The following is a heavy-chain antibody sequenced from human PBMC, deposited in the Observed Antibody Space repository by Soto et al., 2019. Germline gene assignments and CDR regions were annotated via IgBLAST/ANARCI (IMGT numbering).Heavy chain of an antibody. V-gene: IGHV3-30*18. CDR3: AKDFGVVVVLSATRGLDV. D-gene: IGHD2-15*01. J-gene: IGHJ6*02. CDR2: ISYDGGSA. Sequence: QVQLVESGGGMIQPGRSLRLSCVASGFTFSNYGMHWVRQAPGKGLEWVAGISYDGGSADYVDSVKGRFTLSRDNSKNTLSLQMISLRPEDTGVYYCAKDFGVVVVLSATRGLDVWGQGTTVTVSS. CDR1: GFTFSNYG.